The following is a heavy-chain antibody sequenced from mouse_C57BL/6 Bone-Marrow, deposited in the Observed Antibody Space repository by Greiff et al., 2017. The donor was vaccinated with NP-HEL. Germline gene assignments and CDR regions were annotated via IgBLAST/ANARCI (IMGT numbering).Heavy chain of an antibody. J-gene: IGHJ1*03. CDR2: ISRGSSTI. D-gene: IGHD1-1*01. V-gene: IGHV5-17*01. CDR1: GFTFSDYG. CDR3: ARRLRWYFDV. Sequence: EVKVVESGGGLVKPGGSLKLSCAASGFTFSDYGMHWVRQAPEKGLEWVAYISRGSSTIYYADTVKGRFTISRDNAKNTLFLQMTRRRSEDTAMYYCARRLRWYFDVWGTGTTVTVSS.